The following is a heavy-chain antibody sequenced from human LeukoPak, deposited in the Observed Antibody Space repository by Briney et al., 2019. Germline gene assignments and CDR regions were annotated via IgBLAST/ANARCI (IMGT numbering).Heavy chain of an antibody. CDR2: IYYSGST. J-gene: IGHJ4*02. CDR1: GGSISTYY. V-gene: IGHV4-59*01. CDR3: ARGHYRSSWYVFDY. D-gene: IGHD6-13*01. Sequence: SETLSLTCTVSGGSISTYYWSWIRQPPGKGLEWIGYIYYSGSTNYNPSLKSRVTISVDTSKNQFSLKLSSMTAADTAVYYCARGHYRSSWYVFDYWGQGTLVTVSS.